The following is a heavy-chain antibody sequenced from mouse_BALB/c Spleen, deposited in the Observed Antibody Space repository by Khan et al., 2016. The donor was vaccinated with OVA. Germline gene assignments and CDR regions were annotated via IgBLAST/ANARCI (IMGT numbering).Heavy chain of an antibody. Sequence: EVQLVETGPGLVKPSQSLSLTCTVTGYSIPSDYAWNWIRQFPGNKLEWMGYISSSGSTNYNPALKSRISILRDTSKNQFFLQLNSVTTEDTATYYCARDGSRYNYAMDYWGQGTSVTVSS. CDR1: GYSIPSDYA. D-gene: IGHD2-3*01. CDR2: ISSSGST. V-gene: IGHV3-2*02. J-gene: IGHJ4*01. CDR3: ARDGSRYNYAMDY.